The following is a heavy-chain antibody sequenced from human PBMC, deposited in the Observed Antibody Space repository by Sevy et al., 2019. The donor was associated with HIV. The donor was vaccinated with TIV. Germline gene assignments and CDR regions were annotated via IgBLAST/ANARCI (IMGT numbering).Heavy chain of an antibody. D-gene: IGHD3-3*01. CDR1: GYTLTQLS. J-gene: IGHJ4*02. Sequence: ASVKVSCKLSGYTLTQLSMHWVRQAPGKGLEWLGSFDPEDGERIYAQKFQGRFTMTEETSTDTAYMELSSLRSEDTAIYYCATGREYYEGNSGYFDYCGQGTLVTVSS. V-gene: IGHV1-24*01. CDR2: FDPEDGER. CDR3: ATGREYYEGNSGYFDY.